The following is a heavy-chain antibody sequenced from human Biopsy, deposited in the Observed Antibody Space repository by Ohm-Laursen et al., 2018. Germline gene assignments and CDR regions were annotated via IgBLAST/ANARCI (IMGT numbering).Heavy chain of an antibody. V-gene: IGHV3-23*01. Sequence: SLRLSCAASGFTFSSHAMSWVRQAPGKGLECVSVINGSGGSTYYADPVKGRFTISRDNSKNTLYLQIDNLRAEDTALYYCARAGPYYSDFWGQGTLVTVSS. CDR2: INGSGGST. CDR3: ARAGPYYSDF. J-gene: IGHJ4*02. CDR1: GFTFSSHA.